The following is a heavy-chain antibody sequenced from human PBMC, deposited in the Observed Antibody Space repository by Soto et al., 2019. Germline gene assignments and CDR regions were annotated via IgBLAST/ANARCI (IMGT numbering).Heavy chain of an antibody. V-gene: IGHV2-5*01. J-gene: IGHJ4*02. CDR3: AHIVGYSYGYWGGFDY. Sequence: QITLKESGPTLVKPTQTLTLTCTFSGFSLSTSGVGVGWIRQPPGKALEWLALIYWNDDKRYSPSLKSRLTITKDTSKIQVVLTRSNMDPVDTATYYCAHIVGYSYGYWGGFDYWGQGTLVTVSS. D-gene: IGHD5-18*01. CDR2: IYWNDDK. CDR1: GFSLSTSGVG.